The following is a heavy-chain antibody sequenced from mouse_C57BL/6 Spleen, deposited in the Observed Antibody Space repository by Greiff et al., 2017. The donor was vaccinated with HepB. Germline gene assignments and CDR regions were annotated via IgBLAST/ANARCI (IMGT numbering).Heavy chain of an antibody. V-gene: IGHV1-53*01. J-gene: IGHJ1*03. CDR2: INPSNGGT. Sequence: QVQLQQSGTELVKPGASVKLSCKASGYTFTSYWMHWVKQRPGQGLEWIGNINPSNGGTNYNEKFKSKATLTVDKSSSTAYMQPSSLTSEDSAVYYCARPAAQVRGYFDVWGTGTTVTVSS. CDR1: GYTFTSYW. CDR3: ARPAAQVRGYFDV. D-gene: IGHD3-2*02.